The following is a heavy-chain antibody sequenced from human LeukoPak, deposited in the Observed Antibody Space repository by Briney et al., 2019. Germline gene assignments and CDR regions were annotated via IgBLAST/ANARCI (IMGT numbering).Heavy chain of an antibody. CDR2: IFYSGST. CDR1: GDSISGGSHF. V-gene: IGHV4-39*01. D-gene: IGHD6-13*01. CDR3: ARRGITYSRTFFDY. J-gene: IGHJ4*02. Sequence: SETLSLTCTVSGDSISGGSHFWVWIRQPPGKGLEWVGSIFYSGSTYYNPSLKSRVTISVDTSKNQFSLKVNSVTAADTALYFCARRGITYSRTFFDYWGQGTLVTVSS.